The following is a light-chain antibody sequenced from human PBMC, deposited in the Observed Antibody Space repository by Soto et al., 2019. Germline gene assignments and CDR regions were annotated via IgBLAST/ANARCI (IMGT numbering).Light chain of an antibody. V-gene: IGKV3-15*01. CDR3: QHYNNWPIT. Sequence: EIVMTQSPATLSVSPGERATLSCRASQSVSSNLAWYQQKPGQAPRLLIYGASTWATGVPARFSGSGSGTEFTLTISSLQSEDFAVYYCQHYNNWPITFGQGTLLE. CDR2: GAS. J-gene: IGKJ5*01. CDR1: QSVSSN.